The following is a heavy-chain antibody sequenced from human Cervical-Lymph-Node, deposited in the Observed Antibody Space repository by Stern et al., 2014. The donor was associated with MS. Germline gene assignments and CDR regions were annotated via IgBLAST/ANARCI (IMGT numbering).Heavy chain of an antibody. CDR2: MSWTSGSI. CDR1: GFTFDAYA. J-gene: IGHJ4*02. CDR3: AKGSVGIAAARNFDY. D-gene: IGHD6-13*01. Sequence: EVQLVQSGGGLVQPGRSLRISCAASGFTFDAYAMHWGRQAPGKGLEWVSGMSWTSGSIGYADSVKGRFTISRDNAKNSLYLQMNSLRTEDTALYYCAKGSVGIAAARNFDYWGQGTLVTVSS. V-gene: IGHV3-9*01.